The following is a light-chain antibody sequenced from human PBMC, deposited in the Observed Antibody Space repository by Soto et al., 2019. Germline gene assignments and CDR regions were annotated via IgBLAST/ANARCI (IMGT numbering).Light chain of an antibody. CDR1: SSHLWPPYD. CDR3: QSYDSSLSGYV. J-gene: IGLJ1*01. V-gene: IGLV1-40*01. CDR2: GNN. Sequence: QSGHTHPPSWPGTPGRPGIISCSRSSSHLWPPYDVNWFRQLPGTVPRLLIYGNNNRPSGVPDRFSGSKSGTSASLAITGLQAEDDADYYCQSYDSSLSGYVFGTGTKVTVL.